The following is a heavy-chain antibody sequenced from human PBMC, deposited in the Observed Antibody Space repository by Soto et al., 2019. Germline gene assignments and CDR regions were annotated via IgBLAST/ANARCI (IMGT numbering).Heavy chain of an antibody. CDR1: GGTFSNYA. J-gene: IGHJ5*02. CDR3: AKDGGADGYFGNWLDP. D-gene: IGHD5-12*01. CDR2: IIPIFGTT. Sequence: QVQLVQSGAEVKKPGSSVKVSCKASGGTFSNYAITWVRQAPGQGLEWVGRIIPIFGTTNVAQKFQGRVTITADESTTTANMEPSGLRSDDTAVYYCAKDGGADGYFGNWLDPWGQGTLVTVSS. V-gene: IGHV1-69*15.